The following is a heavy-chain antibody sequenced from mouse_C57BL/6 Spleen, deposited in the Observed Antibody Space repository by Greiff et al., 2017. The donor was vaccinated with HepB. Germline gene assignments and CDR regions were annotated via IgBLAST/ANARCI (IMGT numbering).Heavy chain of an antibody. CDR1: GYTFTSYW. CDR3: AREDDYDWFAY. Sequence: QVQLQQPRAELVKPGASVKLSCKASGYTFTSYWMHWVKQRPGQGLEWIGMIHPNSGSTNYNEKFKSKATLTVDKSSSTAYMQLSSLTSEDSAVYYCAREDDYDWFAYWGQGTLVTVSA. J-gene: IGHJ3*01. CDR2: IHPNSGST. D-gene: IGHD2-4*01. V-gene: IGHV1-64*01.